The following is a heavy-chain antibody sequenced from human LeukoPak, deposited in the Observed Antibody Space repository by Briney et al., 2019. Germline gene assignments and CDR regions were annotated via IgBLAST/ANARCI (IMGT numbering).Heavy chain of an antibody. J-gene: IGHJ5*02. D-gene: IGHD2-2*01. V-gene: IGHV1-2*02. CDR1: GYTFTSYD. CDR3: ARGGVVPAEGSDP. CDR2: INPNSGDT. Sequence: GASVKVSCKASGYTFTSYDINCVRQATGQGLEWMGWINPNSGDTNSAQKFQGRVTMTRDTSISTVYMGLTRLRSDDTAVYYCARGGVVPAEGSDPWGQGTLVTVSS.